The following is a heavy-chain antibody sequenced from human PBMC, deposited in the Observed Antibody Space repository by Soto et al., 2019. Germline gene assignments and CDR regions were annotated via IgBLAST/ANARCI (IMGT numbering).Heavy chain of an antibody. CDR3: AKDSTVTYGAYYYYYYMDV. CDR1: GFTFSSYA. CDR2: ISGSGGST. V-gene: IGHV3-23*01. J-gene: IGHJ6*03. Sequence: LRLSCAASGFTFSSYAMSWVRQAPGKGLEWVSAISGSGGSTYYADSVKGRFTISRDNSKNTLYLQMNSLRAEDTAVYYCAKDSTVTYGAYYYYYYMDVWGKGTTVTVSS. D-gene: IGHD4-4*01.